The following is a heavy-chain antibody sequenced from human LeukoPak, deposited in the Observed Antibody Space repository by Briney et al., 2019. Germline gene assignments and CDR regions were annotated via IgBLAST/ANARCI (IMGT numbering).Heavy chain of an antibody. CDR3: ARVHGGYPFDY. Sequence: GGSLRLSCAASGFTFSSYEMNWVRQAPGKGLEWVSYISSSGSTIYYADSVKGRFTISRDNAKNSLYLQMNSLRAEDTAIYYCARVHGGYPFDYWGQGTLVTVSS. J-gene: IGHJ4*02. CDR2: ISSSGSTI. V-gene: IGHV3-48*03. D-gene: IGHD2-15*01. CDR1: GFTFSSYE.